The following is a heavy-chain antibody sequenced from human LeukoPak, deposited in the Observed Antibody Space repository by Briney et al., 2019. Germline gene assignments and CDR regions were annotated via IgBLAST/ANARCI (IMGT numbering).Heavy chain of an antibody. CDR1: GYTFTGYY. J-gene: IGHJ3*02. V-gene: IGHV1-2*06. Sequence: GASVKVSCKASGYTFTGYYMHWVRQAPGQGLEWMGRINPNSGGTNYAQKFQGRVTMTRDTSISTAYMELRSLRSDDTAVYYCARRYEYRAFDIWGQGTMVTVSS. D-gene: IGHD3-16*01. CDR3: ARRYEYRAFDI. CDR2: INPNSGGT.